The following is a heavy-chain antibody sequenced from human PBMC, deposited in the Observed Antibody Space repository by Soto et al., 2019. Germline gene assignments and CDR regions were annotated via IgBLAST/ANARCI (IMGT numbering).Heavy chain of an antibody. V-gene: IGHV3-9*01. CDR3: AKDQGYSTSYYGYVDL. J-gene: IGHJ2*01. CDR1: GFTFDDYA. Sequence: EVQLVESGGGLVQPGRSLRLSCAASGFTFDDYAMHWVRQPPGKGLEGVSGITWNSGIIGYADSVKCRFTISRDNAKNSLYMQMNSLRPEDTALYYCAKDQGYSTSYYGYVDLWGRGTLVTVSS. CDR2: ITWNSGII. D-gene: IGHD6-13*01.